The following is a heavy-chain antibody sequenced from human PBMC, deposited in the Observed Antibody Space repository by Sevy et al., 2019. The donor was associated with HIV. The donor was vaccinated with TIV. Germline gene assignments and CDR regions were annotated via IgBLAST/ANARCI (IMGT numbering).Heavy chain of an antibody. Sequence: ASVKVSCKASGYTFTTSEILWVRQAPGQGLEWMGVIDPSDGTTTSPQKFQGRVTMTRDTSTNTVYMGLKRLTSADTAVYYCARSGTRSPPRMLYYYYMDVWAKGTTVTVSS. D-gene: IGHD2-8*01. CDR2: IDPSDGTT. V-gene: IGHV1-46*03. CDR1: GYTFTTSE. J-gene: IGHJ6*03. CDR3: ARSGTRSPPRMLYYYYMDV.